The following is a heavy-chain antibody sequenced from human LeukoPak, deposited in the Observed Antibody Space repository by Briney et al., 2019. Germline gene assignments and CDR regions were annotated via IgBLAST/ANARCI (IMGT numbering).Heavy chain of an antibody. Sequence: SVTLSLTCTVSGGSFSSYYWSWIRQPPGKGLEWIGYIYYSGGTNYNPSLKSRVTISVDTSKNQFSLKLSSVTAADTAVYYCARLGFSNSGSYLAPSDYWGQGTLVTVSS. D-gene: IGHD1-26*01. J-gene: IGHJ4*02. V-gene: IGHV4-59*08. CDR3: ARLGFSNSGSYLAPSDY. CDR1: GGSFSSYY. CDR2: IYYSGGT.